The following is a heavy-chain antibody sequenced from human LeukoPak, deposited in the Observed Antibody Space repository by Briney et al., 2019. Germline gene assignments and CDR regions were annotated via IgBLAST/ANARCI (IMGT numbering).Heavy chain of an antibody. D-gene: IGHD3-16*02. J-gene: IGHJ4*02. Sequence: SETLSLTCTVSGYSISSGYYWGWIRQPPGKGLEWIGSIYHSGSTYYNPSLKSRVTISVDTSKNQFSLKLSSVTAADTAVYYCARSKGAIGEVDYWGQGTLVTVSS. V-gene: IGHV4-38-2*02. CDR3: ARSKGAIGEVDY. CDR2: IYHSGST. CDR1: GYSISSGYY.